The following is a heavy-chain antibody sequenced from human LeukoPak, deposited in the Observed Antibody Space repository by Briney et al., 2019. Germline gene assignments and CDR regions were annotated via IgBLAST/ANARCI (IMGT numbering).Heavy chain of an antibody. V-gene: IGHV4-4*07. CDR3: AREIANYGIDY. Sequence: SETLSLTCTVSGGSISGYLWSWIRQPAGKGLEWIGRIFPSGSTNYNPSLRSRGTMSVDTSKNQFSLKLTSVTVADTAVYYCAREIANYGIDYWGQGTLVTVSS. CDR1: GGSISGYL. J-gene: IGHJ4*02. D-gene: IGHD3-10*01. CDR2: IFPSGST.